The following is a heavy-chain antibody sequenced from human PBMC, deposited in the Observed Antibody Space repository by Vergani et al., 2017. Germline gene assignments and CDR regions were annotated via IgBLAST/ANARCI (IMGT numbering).Heavy chain of an antibody. CDR1: GGSISSGDYY. V-gene: IGHV4-30-4*08. D-gene: IGHD3-10*01. Sequence: QVQLQESGPGLVKPSQTLSLTCTVSGGSISSGDYYWSWIRQPPGKGLEWIGYIYYSGSTYYNPSLKSRVTISVDTSKNQFSLRLSSVTAADTAVYYCARGPLISYGSGNYYNYWGQGTRVTVSS. CDR3: ARGPLISYGSGNYYNY. CDR2: IYYSGST. J-gene: IGHJ4*02.